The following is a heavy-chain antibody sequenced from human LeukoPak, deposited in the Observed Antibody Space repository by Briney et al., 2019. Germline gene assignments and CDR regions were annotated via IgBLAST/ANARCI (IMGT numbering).Heavy chain of an antibody. CDR1: GYTFTSYG. CDR3: AGLIPTGTTHWFDP. CDR2: ISAYNGNT. J-gene: IGHJ5*02. Sequence: GASVKVSCKASGYTFTSYGISWVRQAPGQGLEWVGWISAYNGNTNYAQKLQGRVTMTTDTSTSTAYMGLRSLRSDDTAVYYCAGLIPTGTTHWFDPWGQGTLVTVSS. V-gene: IGHV1-18*04. D-gene: IGHD1-1*01.